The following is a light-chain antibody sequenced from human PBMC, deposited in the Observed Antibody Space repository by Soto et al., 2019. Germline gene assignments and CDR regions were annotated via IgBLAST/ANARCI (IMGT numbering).Light chain of an antibody. CDR1: SSDVGNYIF. CDR3: VSYAGSSNV. J-gene: IGLJ1*01. CDR2: DIN. Sequence: QSALTQPASVSGSPGQSITISCTGTSSDVGNYIFVSWYRQHPGKAPKLMIYDINNRPSGVSNRFSGSKSGNTASLTISGLQAEDEADYYCVSYAGSSNVFGTGTKVTVL. V-gene: IGLV2-14*01.